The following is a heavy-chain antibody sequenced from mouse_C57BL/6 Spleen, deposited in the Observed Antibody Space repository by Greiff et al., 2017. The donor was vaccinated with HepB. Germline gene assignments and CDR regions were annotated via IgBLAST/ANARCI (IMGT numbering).Heavy chain of an antibody. D-gene: IGHD2-3*01. V-gene: IGHV1-4*01. CDR2: INPSSGYT. CDR1: GYTFTSYT. Sequence: QVQLKESGAELARPGASVKMSCKASGYTFTSYTMHWVKQRPGQGLEWIGYINPSSGYTKYNQKFKDKATLTADKSSSTAYMQLSSLTSEDSAVYYCARFRDGFYAMDYWGQGTSVTVSS. J-gene: IGHJ4*01. CDR3: ARFRDGFYAMDY.